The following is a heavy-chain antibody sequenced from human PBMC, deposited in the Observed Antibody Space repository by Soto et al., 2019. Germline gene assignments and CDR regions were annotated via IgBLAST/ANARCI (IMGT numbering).Heavy chain of an antibody. Sequence: GGSLRLSCAASGFTFSSYSMNWVRQAPGKGLEWVSSISSSSSYIYYADSVKGRFTISRDNAKNSLYLQMNSLRAEDTAVYYCARDYPVPAAMTPSDYYGMDVWGQGTTVTVSS. V-gene: IGHV3-21*01. CDR2: ISSSSSYI. J-gene: IGHJ6*02. D-gene: IGHD2-2*01. CDR1: GFTFSSYS. CDR3: ARDYPVPAAMTPSDYYGMDV.